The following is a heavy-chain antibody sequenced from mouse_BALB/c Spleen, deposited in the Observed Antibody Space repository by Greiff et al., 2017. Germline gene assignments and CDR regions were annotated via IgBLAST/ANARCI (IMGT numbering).Heavy chain of an antibody. J-gene: IGHJ4*01. D-gene: IGHD1-1*02. Sequence: EGMLVESGGGLVKPGGSLKLSCAASGFTFSDYYMYWVRQTPEKRLEWVATISDGGSYTYYPDSVKGRFTISRDNAKNNLYLQMSSLKSEDTAMYYCARDRVLSSYAMDYWGQGTSVTVSS. V-gene: IGHV5-4*02. CDR1: GFTFSDYY. CDR3: ARDRVLSSYAMDY. CDR2: ISDGGSYT.